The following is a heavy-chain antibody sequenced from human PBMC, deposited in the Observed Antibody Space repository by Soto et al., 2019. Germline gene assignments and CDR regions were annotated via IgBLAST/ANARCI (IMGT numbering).Heavy chain of an antibody. J-gene: IGHJ3*02. CDR3: ARGVAPGQTADPYAFDI. Sequence: QAQLVQSGAEVRKPGCSVRVSCRASGGPFTRYAVSWVRQAPGQGLEWIGGITPIAETTNYAQKFRGRLPITADESTDTVHMELRRLTSDDTAVYFCARGVAPGQTADPYAFDIWGQGSRVAVSS. CDR1: GGPFTRYA. V-gene: IGHV1-69*01. CDR2: ITPIAETT. D-gene: IGHD3-3*01.